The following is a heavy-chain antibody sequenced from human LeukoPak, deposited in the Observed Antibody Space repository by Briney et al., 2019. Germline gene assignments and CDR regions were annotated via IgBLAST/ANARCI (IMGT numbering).Heavy chain of an antibody. CDR1: GFTFSSYA. Sequence: GGSLRLSCAASGFTFSSYAMSWVRQAPGKGLEWVAVISYDGSNKYYADSVKGRFTISRDNSKNTLYLQMNSLRAEDTAVYYCARDGSGSYYNPPTHWGQGTLVTVSS. CDR2: ISYDGSNK. V-gene: IGHV3-30*04. CDR3: ARDGSGSYYNPPTH. J-gene: IGHJ4*02. D-gene: IGHD3-10*01.